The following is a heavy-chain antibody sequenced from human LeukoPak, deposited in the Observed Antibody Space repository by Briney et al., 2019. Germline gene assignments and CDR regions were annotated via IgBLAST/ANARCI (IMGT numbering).Heavy chain of an antibody. Sequence: ASVKVSCKASGYIFTNYYMHWVRQAPGQGLEWMGIINTSGGSTSSAQKSQGRVTMTSDTSTSTVYMELSSLRSEDTALYYCARDAFLSGSLSPIDYWGQGTLVTVSS. CDR2: INTSGGST. V-gene: IGHV1-46*01. CDR1: GYIFTNYY. J-gene: IGHJ4*02. D-gene: IGHD5-12*01. CDR3: ARDAFLSGSLSPIDY.